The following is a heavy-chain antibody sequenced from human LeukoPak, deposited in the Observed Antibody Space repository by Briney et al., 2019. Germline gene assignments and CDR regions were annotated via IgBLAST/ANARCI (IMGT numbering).Heavy chain of an antibody. J-gene: IGHJ3*02. Sequence: ASVKVSCKASGYTFTSYYMHWVRQAPGQGLEWMGIINPSGGSTSYAQKFQGRVTMTRDTSTSTVYMELSSLRSEDTAVYYCARDSQLGLGELLVNAFDIWGQGTMVTVSS. V-gene: IGHV1-46*01. D-gene: IGHD3-10*01. CDR1: GYTFTSYY. CDR2: INPSGGST. CDR3: ARDSQLGLGELLVNAFDI.